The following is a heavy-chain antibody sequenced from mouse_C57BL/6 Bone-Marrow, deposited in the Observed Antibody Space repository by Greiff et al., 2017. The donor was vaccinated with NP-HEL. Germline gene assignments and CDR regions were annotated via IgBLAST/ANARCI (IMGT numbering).Heavy chain of an antibody. CDR3: TERFAY. CDR1: GFTFSNYW. Sequence: VQLKESGGGLVQPGGSMKLSCVASGFTFSNYWMNWVRQSPETGLEWVAQIRLKSDNYATHYAESVKGRFTISRDDSKSSVYLQMNNLRAEDTGIYYCTERFAYWGQGTLVTVSA. J-gene: IGHJ3*01. CDR2: IRLKSDNYAT. V-gene: IGHV6-3*01.